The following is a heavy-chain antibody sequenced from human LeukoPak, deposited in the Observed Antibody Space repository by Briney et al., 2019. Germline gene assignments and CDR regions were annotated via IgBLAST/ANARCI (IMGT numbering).Heavy chain of an antibody. J-gene: IGHJ6*02. CDR2: IYYSGST. Sequence: PSETLSLTCTVSGGSISSSSYYWGWIRQPPGTGLEWIGSIYYSGSTYYNPSLKSRVTISVDTSKNQFSLKLSSVTAADTAVYYCARVPTGGSYYSYYYYYGMDVWGQGATVTVSS. CDR3: ARVPTGGSYYSYYYYYGMDV. V-gene: IGHV4-39*01. CDR1: GGSISSSSYY. D-gene: IGHD1-26*01.